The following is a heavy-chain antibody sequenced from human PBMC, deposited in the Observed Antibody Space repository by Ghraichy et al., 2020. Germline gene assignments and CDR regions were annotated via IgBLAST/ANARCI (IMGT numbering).Heavy chain of an antibody. J-gene: IGHJ4*02. CDR2: ISYDGSNK. Sequence: GESLNISCAASGFTFSSYGMHWVRQAPGKGLEWVAVISYDGSNKYYADSVKGRFTISRDNSKNTLYLQMNSLRAEDTAVYYCAKVGAPYSSSWIIDYWGQGTLVTVSS. V-gene: IGHV3-30*18. CDR3: AKVGAPYSSSWIIDY. D-gene: IGHD6-13*01. CDR1: GFTFSSYG.